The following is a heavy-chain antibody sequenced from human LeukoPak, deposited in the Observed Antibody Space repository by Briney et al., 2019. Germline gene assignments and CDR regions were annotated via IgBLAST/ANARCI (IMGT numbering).Heavy chain of an antibody. J-gene: IGHJ5*02. CDR2: INHSGST. CDR3: ARGLSGNWFDP. D-gene: IGHD2-8*02. CDR1: GGSFSGYY. V-gene: IGHV4-34*01. Sequence: PSETLSLTCAVYGGSFSGYYWSWIRQPPGKGLEWIGEINHSGSTNYNPSLKSRVTISVDTSKNQFSLKLSSVTAADTAVYYCARGLSGNWFDPWGQGTLVTVSS.